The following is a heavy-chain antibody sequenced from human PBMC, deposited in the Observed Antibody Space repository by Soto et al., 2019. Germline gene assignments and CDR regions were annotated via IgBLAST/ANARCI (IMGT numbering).Heavy chain of an antibody. CDR3: ARMAVYAGSFDY. Sequence: SETLSLTCTVSGGSVSSGSYYWSWIRQPPGKGLEYIGYLYYSGSTNYNPSLKSRVTISVDTPKNQFSLKLSSVTAADTAVYYCARMAVYAGSFDYWGQGTLVTVSS. CDR2: LYYSGST. CDR1: GGSVSSGSYY. D-gene: IGHD2-8*02. J-gene: IGHJ4*02. V-gene: IGHV4-61*01.